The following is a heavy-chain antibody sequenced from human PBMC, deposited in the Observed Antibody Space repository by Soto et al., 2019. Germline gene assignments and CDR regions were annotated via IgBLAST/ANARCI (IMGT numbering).Heavy chain of an antibody. CDR2: ISSTSTPI. V-gene: IGHV3-21*02. Sequence: EVQLVESGGGLVKPGGSLRLSCVDSGFTFSSYSMNWVRQAPGKGLEWVSSISSTSTPIFYAESLKGRFTISRDNAKNSLYLQINSLRAEDTAVYYCVRGGRGYTRGDVFDIWGQGTMVTVSS. D-gene: IGHD2-2*02. CDR1: GFTFSSYS. CDR3: VRGGRGYTRGDVFDI. J-gene: IGHJ3*02.